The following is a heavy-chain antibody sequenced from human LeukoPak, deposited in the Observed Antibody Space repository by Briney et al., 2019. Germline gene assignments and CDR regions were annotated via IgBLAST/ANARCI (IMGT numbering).Heavy chain of an antibody. CDR1: GYTFTGYY. CDR2: INPNSGGT. V-gene: IGHV1-2*06. D-gene: IGHD3-22*01. CDR3: ARDRHYYDSSGHFDY. Sequence: ASVKVSCKASGYTFTGYYMHWVRQAPGQGLEWMGRINPNSGGTNYAQKFQGRVTMTRDTSISTAYVELSRLRSDDTAVYYCARDRHYYDSSGHFDYWGQGTLVTVSS. J-gene: IGHJ4*02.